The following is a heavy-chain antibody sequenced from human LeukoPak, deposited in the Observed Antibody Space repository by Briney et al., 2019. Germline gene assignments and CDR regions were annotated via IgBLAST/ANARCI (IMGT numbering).Heavy chain of an antibody. Sequence: SETLSLTCAVYGGSFSGYYWSWIRQPPGKGLECIGEINHSGSTNYNPSLKSRVTISVDTSKNQFSLKLSSVTAADTAVYYCARASRGYSYGYIGWFDPWGQGTLVTVSS. CDR2: INHSGST. CDR3: ARASRGYSYGYIGWFDP. J-gene: IGHJ5*02. CDR1: GGSFSGYY. V-gene: IGHV4-34*01. D-gene: IGHD5-18*01.